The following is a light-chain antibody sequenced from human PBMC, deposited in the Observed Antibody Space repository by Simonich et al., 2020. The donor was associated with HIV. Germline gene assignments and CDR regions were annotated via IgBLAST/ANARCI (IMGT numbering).Light chain of an antibody. CDR3: QQYNNWPSPFT. CDR1: QSVASN. V-gene: IGKV3-15*01. Sequence: EIVMTQSPATLSVSPGERATLSCRASQSVASNLAWYQQKPGQAPRLLIYYASSRATGIPARFSGSGFGTEFTLTISSIQSEDFAVYSCQQYNNWPSPFTFGPGTKVDIK. J-gene: IGKJ3*01. CDR2: YAS.